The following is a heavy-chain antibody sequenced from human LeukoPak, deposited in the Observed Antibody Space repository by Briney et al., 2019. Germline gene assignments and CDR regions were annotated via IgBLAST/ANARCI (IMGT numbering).Heavy chain of an antibody. V-gene: IGHV1-69*05. CDR1: GGTFSSYA. CDR2: IIPIFGTA. D-gene: IGHD1-1*01. CDR3: ARGIGNEAFDI. Sequence: GASVKVSCKASGGTFSSYAISWVRQAPGQGLEWMGGIIPIFGTANYAQKFQGRVTITTDESTSTAYMELSSLRSEDTAVYYCARGIGNEAFDIWGQGTMVPVSS. J-gene: IGHJ3*02.